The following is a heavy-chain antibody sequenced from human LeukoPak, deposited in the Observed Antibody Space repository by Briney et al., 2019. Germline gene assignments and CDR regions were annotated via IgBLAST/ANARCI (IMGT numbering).Heavy chain of an antibody. Sequence: RASVKVSCKASGYTFTSYGISWVRQAPGQGLEWMGWISAYNGNTNYAQKLQGRVTMTTDTSTSTAYMELRSLRSDDTAVYYCARDRGRYYDSGSYNWFDPWGQGTLVTVSS. V-gene: IGHV1-18*01. D-gene: IGHD3-10*01. CDR2: ISAYNGNT. J-gene: IGHJ5*02. CDR3: ARDRGRYYDSGSYNWFDP. CDR1: GYTFTSYG.